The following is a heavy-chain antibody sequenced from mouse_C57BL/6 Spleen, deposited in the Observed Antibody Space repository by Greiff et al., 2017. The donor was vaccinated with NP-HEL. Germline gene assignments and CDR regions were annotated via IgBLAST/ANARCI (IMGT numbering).Heavy chain of an antibody. CDR2: IDPETGGT. Sequence: QVQLQQSGAELVRPGASVTLSCKASGYTFTDYEMHWVKQTPVHGLEWIGAIDPETGGTAYNQKFKGKAILTADKSSSTAYMELRSLTSEDSAVYYGTSGLYYGSSRGYAMDYWGQGTSVTVSS. V-gene: IGHV1-15*01. CDR1: GYTFTDYE. CDR3: TSGLYYGSSRGYAMDY. D-gene: IGHD1-1*01. J-gene: IGHJ4*01.